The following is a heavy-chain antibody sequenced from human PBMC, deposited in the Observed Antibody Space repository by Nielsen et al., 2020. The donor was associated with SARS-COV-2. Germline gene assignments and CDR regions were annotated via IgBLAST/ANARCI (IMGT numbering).Heavy chain of an antibody. CDR3: ARVSSWSGYDYVADY. J-gene: IGHJ4*02. CDR1: GDSISSGDYY. V-gene: IGHV4-30-4*01. CDR2: IYYSGST. D-gene: IGHD5-12*01. Sequence: SETLSLTCTVSGDSISSGDYYWSWIRQPPGKGLEWIGYIYYSGSTYYNPSLKSRVTISVDTSKNQFSLKLSSVTAADTAVYYCARVSSWSGYDYVADYWGQGTLVTVSS.